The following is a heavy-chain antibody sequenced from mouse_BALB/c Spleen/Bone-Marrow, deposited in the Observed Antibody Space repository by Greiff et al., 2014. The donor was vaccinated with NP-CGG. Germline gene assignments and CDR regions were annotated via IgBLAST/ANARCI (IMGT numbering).Heavy chain of an antibody. V-gene: IGHV1-7*01. CDR1: GYTFTSYW. J-gene: IGHJ3*01. CDR2: INPSTGYT. D-gene: IGHD2-12*01. CDR3: APYSHEGVAY. Sequence: QVQLQQSGAALAKPGASVKMSCKASGYTFTSYWIHWVKQRPGQGLEWTGYINPSTGYTEYNQKFKDKATLTADKSSSTAYMQLSSLTSEDSAVYYCAPYSHEGVAYWGQGTLVTVSA.